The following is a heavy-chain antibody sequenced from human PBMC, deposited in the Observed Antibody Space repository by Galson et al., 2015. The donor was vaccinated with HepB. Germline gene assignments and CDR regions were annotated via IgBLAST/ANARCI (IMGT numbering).Heavy chain of an antibody. D-gene: IGHD2-2*01. V-gene: IGHV3-9*01. CDR2: ISWNSGSI. CDR3: AKGGGSSLVLAWFDP. CDR1: GFTFDDYA. Sequence: SLRLCCAASGFTFDDYAMHWVRQAPGKGLEWVSGISWNSGSIGYADSVKGRFTIPRDNAKNSLYLQMNSLRAEDTALYYCAKGGGSSLVLAWFDPWGQGTLVTVSS. J-gene: IGHJ5*02.